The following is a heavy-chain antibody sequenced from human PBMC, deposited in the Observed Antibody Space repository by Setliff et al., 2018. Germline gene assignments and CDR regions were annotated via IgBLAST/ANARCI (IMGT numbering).Heavy chain of an antibody. CDR2: IYYRGDT. J-gene: IGHJ4*02. D-gene: IGHD1-1*01. V-gene: IGHV4-34*01. CDR3: ARTGTYRYFDS. CDR1: GGTFSDYY. Sequence: PSETLSLTCAASGGTFSDYYWTWIRQTPGKGLEWIGRIYYRGDTYYNASLKGRLTISVDTAQNQFSLRLTSVTAADTAVYYCARTGTYRYFDSWGQGALVTVSS.